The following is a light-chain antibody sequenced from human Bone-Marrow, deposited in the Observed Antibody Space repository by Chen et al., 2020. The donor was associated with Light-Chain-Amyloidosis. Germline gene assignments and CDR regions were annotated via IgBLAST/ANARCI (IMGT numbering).Light chain of an antibody. V-gene: IGLV2-14*01. CDR1: SSDVGGDNH. Sequence: QSALTQPASVSGSPGPSITISCTGTSSDVGGDNHVSWYQQHPDKAPKLMIYDVTNRPSWVPGRFAGSKSDNTASLTISGLQREDEADYFCSSYTITNTLVFGSGTRVTVL. CDR3: SSYTITNTLV. J-gene: IGLJ1*01. CDR2: DVT.